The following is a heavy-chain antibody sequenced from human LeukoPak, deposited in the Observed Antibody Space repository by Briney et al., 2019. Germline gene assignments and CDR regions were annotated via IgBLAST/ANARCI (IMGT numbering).Heavy chain of an antibody. J-gene: IGHJ5*02. V-gene: IGHV3-20*04. D-gene: IGHD3-16*01. CDR3: ARDFGLRFSLAPFDA. Sequence: GGPLSLPCAPSWFPFADYPMSWVPHAPGKGLEWFAGINWNGGSTVYAKSVKGRFTISRDNAKNSLYLQMNSLSAEDTAVYYCARDFGLRFSLAPFDAWGEGFLVTVSS. CDR2: INWNGGST. CDR1: WFPFADYP.